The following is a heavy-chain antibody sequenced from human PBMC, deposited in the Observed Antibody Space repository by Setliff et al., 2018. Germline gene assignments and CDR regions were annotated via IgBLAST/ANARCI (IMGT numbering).Heavy chain of an antibody. CDR1: GDSISGYY. CDR3: ARSHYYASGNSHYYYMDV. V-gene: IGHV4-4*08. CDR2: IHSSGRS. D-gene: IGHD3-10*01. J-gene: IGHJ6*03. Sequence: PSETLSLTCTISGDSISGYYWSWIRQPPGKGLEWIGYIHSSGRSNYNPSLKSRVTTSIDTSKNQFSLKLSSVTAADTAVYYCARSHYYASGNSHYYYMDVWGKGTAVTVSS.